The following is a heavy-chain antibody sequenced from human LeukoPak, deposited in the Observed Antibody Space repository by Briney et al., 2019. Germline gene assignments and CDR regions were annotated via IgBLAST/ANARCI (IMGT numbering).Heavy chain of an antibody. CDR3: ARVFTSAPGDDY. V-gene: IGHV3-23*01. CDR1: GFTFSSYA. CDR2: ISGSGGST. J-gene: IGHJ4*02. Sequence: PGGSLRLSCAASGFTFSSYAMSWVRQAPGKGLEWVSAISGSGGSTYYADSVKGRFTISRDNSKNTLYLQMNSLRDEDTAVYYCARVFTSAPGDDYWGLGTLVTVSS. D-gene: IGHD6-13*01.